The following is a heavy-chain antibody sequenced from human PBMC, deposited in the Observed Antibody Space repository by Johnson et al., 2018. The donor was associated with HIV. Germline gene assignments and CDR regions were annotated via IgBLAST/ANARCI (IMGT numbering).Heavy chain of an antibody. CDR3: AREGTKDSSGLDFGAFDI. J-gene: IGHJ3*02. CDR1: GFTFSSYW. CDR2: IKQDGSEK. V-gene: IGHV3-7*05. D-gene: IGHD3-22*01. Sequence: VQLVESGGGLVQPGGSLRLSCAASGFTFSSYWMSWVRQAPGKGLEWVANIKQDGSEKYYVDSVKGRFTISRDNAKNSLYLQMNSLRAEDTAVYYCAREGTKDSSGLDFGAFDIWGQGTMVTVSS.